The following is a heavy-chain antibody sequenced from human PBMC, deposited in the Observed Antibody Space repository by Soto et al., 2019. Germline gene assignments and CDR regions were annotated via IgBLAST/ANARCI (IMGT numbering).Heavy chain of an antibody. J-gene: IGHJ6*02. Sequence: EVQLVESGGGLVQPGGSLRLSCAASGFTFSDYWMSWVRQAPGKGLEWVANIKEDGSEKYYVDSVKGRFTISRDNSKNSLSLQMNRLRAEDTAVYYCASNFVGYCSGGSCFAYYHYGMDVWGQGTTVNVSS. CDR1: GFTFSDYW. CDR3: ASNFVGYCSGGSCFAYYHYGMDV. D-gene: IGHD2-15*01. CDR2: IKEDGSEK. V-gene: IGHV3-7*01.